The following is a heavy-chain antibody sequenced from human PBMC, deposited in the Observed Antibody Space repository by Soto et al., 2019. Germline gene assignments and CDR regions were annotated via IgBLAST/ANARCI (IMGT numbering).Heavy chain of an antibody. Sequence: TPETLSLTCTVSGGSISSYYWSWIRQPPGKGLEWIGYIYYSGSTNYNPSLKSRVTISVDTSKNQFSLKLSSVTAADTAVYYCARDYDGYDSSGYCDYWGQGTLVTVSS. J-gene: IGHJ4*02. CDR2: IYYSGST. CDR3: ARDYDGYDSSGYCDY. V-gene: IGHV4-59*01. D-gene: IGHD3-22*01. CDR1: GGSISSYY.